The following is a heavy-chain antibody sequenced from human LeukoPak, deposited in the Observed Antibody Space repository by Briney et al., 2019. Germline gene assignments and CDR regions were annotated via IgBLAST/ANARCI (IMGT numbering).Heavy chain of an antibody. CDR1: GFTFSTYW. V-gene: IGHV3-7*01. J-gene: IGHJ4*02. D-gene: IGHD6-19*01. Sequence: GGSLRLSCAASGFTFSTYWMTWVRQTPGKGLEWVANIKEDGGEQNYVDSVEGRFTISRDNTKNSVFLQMNSLRAEDTAVYYCARDRAVAGLFDNWGQGTLVTVSS. CDR3: ARDRAVAGLFDN. CDR2: IKEDGGEQ.